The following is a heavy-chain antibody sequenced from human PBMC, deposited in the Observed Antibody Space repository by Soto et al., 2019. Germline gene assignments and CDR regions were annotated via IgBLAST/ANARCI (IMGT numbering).Heavy chain of an antibody. J-gene: IGHJ4*02. V-gene: IGHV4-39*01. D-gene: IGHD2-15*01. CDR1: GGSISSSSYY. CDR3: ARQTVVFGPYFNY. CDR2: SSSNGNT. Sequence: QLRLQEAGPGLVKPSETLSLTCTVSGGSISSSSYYWGWIRQPPGKRPEWIGPSSSNGNTYYTPSLKSRVTMSVDTSKNQFSLKLSAATAADTAMYYCARQTVVFGPYFNYWGQGALVTVSS.